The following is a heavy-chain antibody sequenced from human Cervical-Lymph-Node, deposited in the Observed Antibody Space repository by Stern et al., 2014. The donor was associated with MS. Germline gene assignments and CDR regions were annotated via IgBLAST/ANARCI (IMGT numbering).Heavy chain of an antibody. Sequence: QVQLVESGAEVKKPGSSVKVSCKASGGTFSSYAISWVRQAPGQGLEWMGGIIPIFGTADYALKFQGRVTITADESTSTAYMELSSLRSDDTAVYYCARVHTAASHAFDIWGQGTMVTVSS. D-gene: IGHD5-18*01. V-gene: IGHV1-69*01. J-gene: IGHJ3*02. CDR3: ARVHTAASHAFDI. CDR1: GGTFSSYA. CDR2: IIPIFGTA.